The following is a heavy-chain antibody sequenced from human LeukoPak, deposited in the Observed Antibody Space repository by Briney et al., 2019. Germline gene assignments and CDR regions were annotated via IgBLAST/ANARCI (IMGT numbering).Heavy chain of an antibody. V-gene: IGHV1-8*03. D-gene: IGHD5-24*01. Sequence: ASVKVSCKASGYTFTSYDINWVRQATGQGLEWMGWMNPNSGNTGYAQKFQGRVTITRNTSISTAYMELSSLRSEDTAVYYCARGGYNSAAFDIWGQGTLVTVSS. CDR1: GYTFTSYD. J-gene: IGHJ3*02. CDR3: ARGGYNSAAFDI. CDR2: MNPNSGNT.